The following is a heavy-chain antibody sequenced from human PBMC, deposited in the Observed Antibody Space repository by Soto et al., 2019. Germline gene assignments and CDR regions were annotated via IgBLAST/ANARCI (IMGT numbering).Heavy chain of an antibody. V-gene: IGHV1-2*02. Sequence: ASVKVSCKASGYTFTGYYMHWVRQAPGQGLEWMGWINPNSGGTNYAQKFQGRVTMTRDTSISTAYMELSRLRSDDTAVYYCAITPDIVLVTDTNWFDPWGQGTLVTVSS. CDR2: INPNSGGT. D-gene: IGHD2-21*02. CDR1: GYTFTGYY. CDR3: AITPDIVLVTDTNWFDP. J-gene: IGHJ5*02.